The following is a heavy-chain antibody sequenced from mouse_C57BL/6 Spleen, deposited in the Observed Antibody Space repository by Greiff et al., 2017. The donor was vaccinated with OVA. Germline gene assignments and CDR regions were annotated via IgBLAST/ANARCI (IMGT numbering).Heavy chain of an antibody. J-gene: IGHJ3*01. CDR2: IDPANGST. D-gene: IGHD2-5*01. CDR1: GFTIKNTY. Sequence: EVQLQQSVAELVRPGASVKLSCTASGFTIKNTYMHWVKQRPEQGLEWIGRIDPANGSTKYAPKFQGKATITADTSYNTAYLPLSSLTSEDSAIFSCARGRRGCSNSWFAYWGQGTLVTVSA. V-gene: IGHV14-3*01. CDR3: ARGRRGCSNSWFAY.